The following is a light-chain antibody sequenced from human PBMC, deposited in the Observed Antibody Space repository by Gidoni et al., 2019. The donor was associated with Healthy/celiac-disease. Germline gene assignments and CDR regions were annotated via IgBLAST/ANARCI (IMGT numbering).Light chain of an antibody. CDR3: QQYGSSGT. CDR2: GAS. Sequence: EIVLTQSPGTLSLSPGERATLSCRASQSVSSIYLAWYQQKPGHAPRLLIYGASSRATGIPDRFSGSGSGTDFTLTISILEPEDFAVYYCQQYGSSGTFGQGTKVEIK. V-gene: IGKV3-20*01. CDR1: QSVSSIY. J-gene: IGKJ1*01.